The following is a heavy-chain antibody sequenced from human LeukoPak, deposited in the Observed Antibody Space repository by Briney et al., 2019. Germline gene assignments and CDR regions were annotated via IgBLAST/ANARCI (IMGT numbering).Heavy chain of an antibody. J-gene: IGHJ4*02. CDR2: INHSGST. V-gene: IGHV4-34*01. Sequence: KTSETLSLTCAVYGGSFSGYYWSWIRQPPGKGLEWIGEINHSGSTNYNPSLKSRVTISVDTSKNQFSLKLSSVTAADTAVYYCAGGGGPIIIIWGQGTLVTVSS. D-gene: IGHD2/OR15-2a*01. CDR3: AGGGGPIIII. CDR1: GGSFSGYY.